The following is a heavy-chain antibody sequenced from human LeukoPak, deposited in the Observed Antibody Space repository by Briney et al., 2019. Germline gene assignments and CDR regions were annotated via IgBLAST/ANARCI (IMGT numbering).Heavy chain of an antibody. Sequence: PSETLSLTCTVSGGSISGSSYYWGWIRQPPGKGLEWIGSIYFSGTTYYNPSLKSRVTISVDTSKNQFSLDLSSVTAADTAVYFCARLSCTTSSCSHGGFYYYGMDVWGQGTTVTVSS. CDR1: GGSISGSSYY. V-gene: IGHV4-39*01. CDR2: IYFSGTT. CDR3: ARLSCTTSSCSHGGFYYYGMDV. J-gene: IGHJ6*02. D-gene: IGHD2-15*01.